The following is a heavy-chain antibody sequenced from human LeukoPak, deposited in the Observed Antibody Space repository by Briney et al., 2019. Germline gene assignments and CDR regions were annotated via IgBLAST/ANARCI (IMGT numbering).Heavy chain of an antibody. CDR3: ARDLLGWFGESYGMDV. V-gene: IGHV1-18*01. Sequence: ASVKVSCKASGYTFTSYGISWVRQAPGQGLEWMGWISAYNGNTNYAQKLQGRVTMTTDTSTSTAYMELRSLRSDDTAVYYCARDLLGWFGESYGMDVWGQGTTVTVSS. CDR1: GYTFTSYG. J-gene: IGHJ6*02. D-gene: IGHD3-10*01. CDR2: ISAYNGNT.